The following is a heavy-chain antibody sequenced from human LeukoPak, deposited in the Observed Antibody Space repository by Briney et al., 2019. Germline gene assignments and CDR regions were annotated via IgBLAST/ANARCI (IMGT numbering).Heavy chain of an antibody. CDR3: ARHADTTSSSWYFDFVEGAKWLNYFDY. D-gene: IGHD6-13*01. CDR2: IYYSGST. V-gene: IGHV4-61*05. J-gene: IGHJ4*02. Sequence: RPSETLSLTCTVSGGSISSSSYYWSWIRQPPGKGLEWIGYIYYSGSTNYNPSLKSRVTISVDTSKNQFSLKLSSVTAADTAVYYCARHADTTSSSWYFDFVEGAKWLNYFDYWGQGTLVTVSS. CDR1: GGSISSSSYY.